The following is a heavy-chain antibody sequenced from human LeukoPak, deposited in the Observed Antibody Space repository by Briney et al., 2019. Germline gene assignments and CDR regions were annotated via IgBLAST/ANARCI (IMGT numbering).Heavy chain of an antibody. CDR3: ARAGNGFYFDY. V-gene: IGHV3-7*02. Sequence: GGSLRLSCAASGFTFSTYWMNWVRQAPGKGLEWVANIKEDGGEKYYVDSVKGRFTISRDNAKNSVYLQMNGLRAEDTAVYYCARAGNGFYFDYWGQGTLVTVSS. CDR2: IKEDGGEK. D-gene: IGHD4-23*01. CDR1: GFTFSTYW. J-gene: IGHJ4*02.